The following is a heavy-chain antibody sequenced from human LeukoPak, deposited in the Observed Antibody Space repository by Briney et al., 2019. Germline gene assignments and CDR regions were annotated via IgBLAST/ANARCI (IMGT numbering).Heavy chain of an antibody. CDR2: ISSSSYI. CDR3: ARASGYSYGDY. CDR1: GFTFSSYS. Sequence: GGSLRLSCAASGFTFSSYSMNWVRQAPGKGLEWVSSISSSSYIYYADSVKGRFTISRDNAKNSLYLQMNSLRAEDTAVYYCARASGYSYGDYWGQGTLVTVSS. D-gene: IGHD5-18*01. V-gene: IGHV3-21*01. J-gene: IGHJ4*02.